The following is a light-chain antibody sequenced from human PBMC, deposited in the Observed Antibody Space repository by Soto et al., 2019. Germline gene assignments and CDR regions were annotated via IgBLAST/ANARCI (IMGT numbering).Light chain of an antibody. CDR1: QSISNN. Sequence: EIVMTQSPDTLSVSPGESATLSCRARQSISNNLAWYQQKPGQAPRLLLYGASTRTTGIPARFSGSGSGTEFTLTISSLQSEDFSFYYCQQYNNWPYTFAQGTKMEI. CDR3: QQYNNWPYT. V-gene: IGKV3-15*01. J-gene: IGKJ2*01. CDR2: GAS.